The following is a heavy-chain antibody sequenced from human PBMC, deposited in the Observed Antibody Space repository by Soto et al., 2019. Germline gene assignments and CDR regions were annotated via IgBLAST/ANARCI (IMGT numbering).Heavy chain of an antibody. J-gene: IGHJ4*02. CDR2: IYSGGST. CDR3: AGDYDILTGPLDY. D-gene: IGHD3-9*01. CDR1: GFTVSSNY. Sequence: GGSLRLSCAASGFTVSSNYMSWVRQAPGKGLEWVSVIYSGGSTYYADSVKGRFTISRDSSKNTLYLQMNSLRAEDTAVYYCAGDYDILTGPLDYWGRGTLVTVSS. V-gene: IGHV3-66*01.